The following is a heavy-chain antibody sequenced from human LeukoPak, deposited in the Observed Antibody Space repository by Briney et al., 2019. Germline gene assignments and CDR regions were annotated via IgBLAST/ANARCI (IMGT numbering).Heavy chain of an antibody. Sequence: GGSLRLSCAASGFTFSSYAMSWVRQAPGKGLEWVSVISSSGDNTYYTDSVKGRFTISRDNAKNPLYLQMNSLRAEDTALYYCSKSPNSYDFYYYMDVWGKGTTVTVSS. V-gene: IGHV3-23*01. CDR3: SKSPNSYDFYYYMDV. J-gene: IGHJ6*03. CDR2: ISSSGDNT. CDR1: GFTFSSYA. D-gene: IGHD5-18*01.